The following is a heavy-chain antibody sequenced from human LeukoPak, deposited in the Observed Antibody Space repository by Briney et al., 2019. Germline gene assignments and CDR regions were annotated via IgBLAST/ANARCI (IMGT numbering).Heavy chain of an antibody. V-gene: IGHV3-21*01. CDR3: ARAPYYYYDSSGYYQDY. CDR1: GFTFSSYS. J-gene: IGHJ4*02. Sequence: GGPLTLSCAASGFTFSSYSMNWVRQAPGKGLEWVSSISSSSSYIYYADSVKGRFTISRDNAKNSLYLQMNSLRAEDTAVYYCARAPYYYYDSSGYYQDYWGQGTLVTVSS. D-gene: IGHD3-22*01. CDR2: ISSSSSYI.